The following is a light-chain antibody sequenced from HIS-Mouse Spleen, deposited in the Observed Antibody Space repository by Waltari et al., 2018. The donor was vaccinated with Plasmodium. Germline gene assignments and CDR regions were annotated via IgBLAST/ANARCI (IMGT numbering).Light chain of an antibody. Sequence: SYELTQPPSVSVSPGQTARITCSGDALPKNYAYWYQQKSGPAPGLVIDEDSKRTSGIPERFSGSSSGTMATLSISGAQVEDEADYYCYSTDSSCNHRVFGGGTKLTVL. CDR3: YSTDSSCNHRV. CDR1: ALPKNY. J-gene: IGLJ3*02. V-gene: IGLV3-10*01. CDR2: EDS.